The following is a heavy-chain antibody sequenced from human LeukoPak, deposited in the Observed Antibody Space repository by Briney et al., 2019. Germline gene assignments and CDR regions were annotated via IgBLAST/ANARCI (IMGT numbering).Heavy chain of an antibody. CDR3: GRARGNTVVSSWLDY. J-gene: IGHJ4*02. CDR1: GFTFSDYG. V-gene: IGHV3-33*01. Sequence: GGSLRLSCAASGFTFSDYGMHWVRQAPGKGLEWVAVMWYDGSNKYYADSVKGRFTISRDNSKNTLYVQMNSLRAEDTAMYYCGRARGNTVVSSWLDYWGQGTLVTVSS. CDR2: MWYDGSNK. D-gene: IGHD4-23*01.